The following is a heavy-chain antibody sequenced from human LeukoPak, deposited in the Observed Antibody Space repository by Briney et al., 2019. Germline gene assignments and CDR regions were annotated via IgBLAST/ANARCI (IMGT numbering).Heavy chain of an antibody. J-gene: IGHJ3*02. Sequence: SETLSPTCTVSGYSISSGYYWGWIRQPPGKGLEWIGSIYHSGSTYYNPSLKSRVTISVDTSKNQFSLKLSSVTAADTAVYYCARPRLDSSGYYYVSPWENAFDIWGQGTMVTVSS. V-gene: IGHV4-38-2*02. D-gene: IGHD3-22*01. CDR1: GYSISSGYY. CDR2: IYHSGST. CDR3: ARPRLDSSGYYYVSPWENAFDI.